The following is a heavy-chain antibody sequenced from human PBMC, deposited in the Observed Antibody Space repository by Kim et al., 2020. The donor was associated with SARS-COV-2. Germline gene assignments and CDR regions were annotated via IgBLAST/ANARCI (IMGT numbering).Heavy chain of an antibody. CDR2: IGETGSHI. CDR3: ARVSRGWGHFDQ. J-gene: IGHJ4*02. Sequence: GGSLRLSCAASGFSFGSYAMNWVRQAPGKGLEWLTTIGETGSHIYYADSVRGRFIVSRDNSKNTVYLHMNILRAEDTAIYYCARVSRGWGHFDQWSQGTLVTVSS. CDR1: GFSFGSYA. D-gene: IGHD6-19*01. V-gene: IGHV3-23*01.